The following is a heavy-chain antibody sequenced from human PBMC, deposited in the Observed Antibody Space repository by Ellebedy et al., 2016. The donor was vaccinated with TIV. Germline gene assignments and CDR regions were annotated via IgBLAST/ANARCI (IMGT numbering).Heavy chain of an antibody. Sequence: GESLKISCAASGFTFSNYWMTWVRQAPGKGPKCVANIKQDGSEKYYVDSVKGRFTISRDNAKNSLYLQMNSLRAEDTAVYFCARSRGVSYWGQGTLVTVSS. V-gene: IGHV3-7*03. J-gene: IGHJ4*02. D-gene: IGHD2-8*01. CDR1: GFTFSNYW. CDR3: ARSRGVSY. CDR2: IKQDGSEK.